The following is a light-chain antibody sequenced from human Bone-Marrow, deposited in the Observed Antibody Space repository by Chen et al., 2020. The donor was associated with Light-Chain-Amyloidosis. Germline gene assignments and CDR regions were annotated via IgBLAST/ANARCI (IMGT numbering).Light chain of an antibody. J-gene: IGLJ2*01. V-gene: IGLV3-25*03. Sequence: SYELTQPPSVSVSPGQTARITCSGDDLPTKYAYWYQQKPGQAPVLVIHRDTERPSGISERFSGSRSGTTATLNISGGQAEDEADYHCQSADSSGTYEVIFGGGTKLTVL. CDR3: QSADSSGTYEVI. CDR1: DLPTKY. CDR2: RDT.